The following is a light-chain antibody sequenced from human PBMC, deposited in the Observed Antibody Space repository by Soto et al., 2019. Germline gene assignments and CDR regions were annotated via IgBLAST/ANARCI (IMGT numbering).Light chain of an antibody. V-gene: IGKV3D-15*01. J-gene: IGKJ4*01. CDR2: DIF. CDR1: QSVGSD. CDR3: QQYNSWPLT. Sequence: EIVMTQSPATLSVSPGGRATLSCSASQSVGSDLAWYQQKPGQAPRLVIYDIFTSATGVPTRISGSGSGTEFTLTISSLQSEDFAVYYCQQYNSWPLTFGGGTKVEIK.